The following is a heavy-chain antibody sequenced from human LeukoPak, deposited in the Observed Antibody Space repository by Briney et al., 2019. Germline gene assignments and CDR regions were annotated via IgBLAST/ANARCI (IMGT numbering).Heavy chain of an antibody. Sequence: GGSLRLSCAASGFTFSSYSMNWVRQAPGKGLEWVSSISSSSSYIYYADSVKGRFTISRDNAKNSLYLQMNSLRAEDTAVYYCARDGGAASGYDSDDYWGQGTLVTVSS. CDR1: GFTFSSYS. V-gene: IGHV3-21*01. D-gene: IGHD5-12*01. CDR2: ISSSSSYI. CDR3: ARDGGAASGYDSDDY. J-gene: IGHJ4*02.